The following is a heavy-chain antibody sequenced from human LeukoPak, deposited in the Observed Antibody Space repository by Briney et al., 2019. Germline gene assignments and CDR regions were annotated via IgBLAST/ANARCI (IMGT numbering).Heavy chain of an antibody. CDR1: GGTFSSYA. D-gene: IGHD4-23*01. CDR2: IIPILGIV. J-gene: IGHJ4*02. V-gene: IGHV1-69*04. CDR3: ARDRGNGGNSNVFDY. Sequence: GSSVKVSCKASGGTFSSYAISWVRQAPGQGLEWMGRIIPILGIVNYAQKFQGRVTITADKSTTTAYVELSSLRSEDTALFYCARDRGNGGNSNVFDYWGQGTLVTVSS.